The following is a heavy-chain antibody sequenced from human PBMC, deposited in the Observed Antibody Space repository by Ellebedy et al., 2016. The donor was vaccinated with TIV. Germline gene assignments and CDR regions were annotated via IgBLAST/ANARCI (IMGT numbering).Heavy chain of an antibody. CDR3: ARIPLGATGSYYYYYMDV. CDR1: GFTFSTTA. CDR2: TSGSGSLT. D-gene: IGHD1-26*01. J-gene: IGHJ6*03. Sequence: GESLKISCVASGFTFSTTAMSWVRQAPGKGLEWVSATSGSGSLTYYADSVRGRFTISRDNAKNSLYLQMNSLRAEDTAVYYCARIPLGATGSYYYYYMDVWGKGTTVTVSS. V-gene: IGHV3-23*01.